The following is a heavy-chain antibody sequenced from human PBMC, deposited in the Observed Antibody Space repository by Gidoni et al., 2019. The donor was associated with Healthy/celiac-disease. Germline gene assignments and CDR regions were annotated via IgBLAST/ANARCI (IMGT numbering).Heavy chain of an antibody. D-gene: IGHD1-20*01. J-gene: IGHJ3*02. CDR1: GFTFSSYS. CDR2: ISSSSSYI. CDR3: ARDTRYNWNAAGAFDI. Sequence: EVQLVESGGGLVKPGGSLRLSCAASGFTFSSYSMNWVRQAPGKGLEWVSSISSSSSYIYYADLVKGRFTISRDNAKNSLYLQMNSLRAEDTAVYYCARDTRYNWNAAGAFDIWGQGTMVTVSS. V-gene: IGHV3-21*01.